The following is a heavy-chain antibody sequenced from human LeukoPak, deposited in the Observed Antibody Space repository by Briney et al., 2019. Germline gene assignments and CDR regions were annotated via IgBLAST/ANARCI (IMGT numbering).Heavy chain of an antibody. V-gene: IGHV4-34*01. J-gene: IGHJ5*01. CDR1: GGSFSGYY. CDR3: AREIGSYPWRSWFDS. CDR2: INHSGST. Sequence: TSETLSLTCAVYGGSFSGYYWSWIRQPPGKGLEWIGEINHSGSTNYNPSLKSRVTISVDTSKNQFSLKLRSVTAADTAVYYCAREIGSYPWRSWFDSWGQGTLVTVSS. D-gene: IGHD3-10*01.